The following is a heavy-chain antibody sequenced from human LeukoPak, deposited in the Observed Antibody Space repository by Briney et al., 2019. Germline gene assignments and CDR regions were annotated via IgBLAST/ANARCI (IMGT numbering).Heavy chain of an antibody. Sequence: ASVKVSCKVSGYTFTDYYMHWVQQAPGKGLEWMGLVDPEDGETIYAEKFQGRVTITADTSTDTAYMELSSLRSEDTAVYYCARGYGGNVDYWGQGTLVTVSS. V-gene: IGHV1-69-2*01. CDR1: GYTFTDYY. CDR3: ARGYGGNVDY. J-gene: IGHJ4*02. CDR2: VDPEDGET. D-gene: IGHD4-23*01.